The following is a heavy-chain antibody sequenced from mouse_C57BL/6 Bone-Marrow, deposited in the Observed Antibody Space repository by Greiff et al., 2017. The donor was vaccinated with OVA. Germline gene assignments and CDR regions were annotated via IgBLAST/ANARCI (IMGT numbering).Heavy chain of an antibody. CDR2: IDPANGNT. CDR1: GFNIKNTY. CDR3: ARSLFSSTVVHDY. Sequence: EVKLVESVAELVRPGASVKLSCTASGFNIKNTYMHWVKQRPEQGLEWIGRIDPANGNTKYNPKFKGKATITADTSSNTAYLQLSSLTSEDSAIYYCARSLFSSTVVHDYWGQGTTLTVSS. D-gene: IGHD1-1*01. V-gene: IGHV14-3*01. J-gene: IGHJ2*01.